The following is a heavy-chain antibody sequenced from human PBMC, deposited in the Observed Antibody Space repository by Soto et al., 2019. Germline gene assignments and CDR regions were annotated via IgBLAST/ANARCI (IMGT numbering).Heavy chain of an antibody. J-gene: IGHJ3*02. V-gene: IGHV1-24*01. CDR1: GYTLTELS. CDR3: ATAGHRVVGATLDAFDI. CDR2: FDPEDGET. Sequence: QVQLVQSGAEVKKPGASVKVSCRVSGYTLTELSMHWVRQAPGKGLEWMGGFDPEDGETIYAQKFQGRVTMTEDTSTDTAYMELSSLRSEDTAVYYCATAGHRVVGATLDAFDIWGQGTMVTVSS. D-gene: IGHD1-26*01.